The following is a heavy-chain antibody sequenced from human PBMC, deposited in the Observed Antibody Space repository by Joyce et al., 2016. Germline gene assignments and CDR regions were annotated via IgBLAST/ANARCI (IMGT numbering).Heavy chain of an antibody. Sequence: QVQLVQSGAEVKKSGSSVKVSCKASGGTFRNYIINWVRQAPGQGLEWMGGIIPIFDISTYAQKCRGRATVSADESTNTAYMELSSLRSDDTAVYYCARGISSGAERIYAFDIWAQGTMVTVSS. CDR1: GGTFRNYI. CDR2: IIPIFDIS. V-gene: IGHV1-69*01. J-gene: IGHJ3*02. D-gene: IGHD6-19*01. CDR3: ARGISSGAERIYAFDI.